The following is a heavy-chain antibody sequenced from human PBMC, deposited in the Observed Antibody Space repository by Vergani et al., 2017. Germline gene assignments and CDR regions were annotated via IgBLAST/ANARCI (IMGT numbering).Heavy chain of an antibody. D-gene: IGHD2-15*01. V-gene: IGHV4-61*02. CDR1: GGSISAGYYF. CDR2: ISASGNA. Sequence: QVQLQASGPGRVKPSQTLSPTCTMSGGSISAGYYFWSWIRQPAGKGLDGLGHISASGNASHSPSLKTRVSMSVDTSKNQFSLTVTSVTAADTAIYFWARRSGGYYSGGKVHPLRTAFDVWGHGTVVTVSS. CDR3: ARRSGGYYSGGKVHPLRTAFDV. J-gene: IGHJ3*01.